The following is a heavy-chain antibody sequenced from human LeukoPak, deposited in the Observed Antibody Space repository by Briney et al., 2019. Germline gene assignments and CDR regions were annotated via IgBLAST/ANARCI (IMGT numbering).Heavy chain of an antibody. CDR1: GGSFSGYY. Sequence: SETLSLTCAVYGGSFSGYYWSWIRQPPGKGLEWIGEINHSGSTNYNPSLKSRVTISVDTSKNQFSLNLTSVTAADTAVYYCARGGVFPRQFDPWGQGTLVTVSS. CDR3: ARGGVFPRQFDP. CDR2: INHSGST. J-gene: IGHJ5*02. D-gene: IGHD3-16*01. V-gene: IGHV4-34*01.